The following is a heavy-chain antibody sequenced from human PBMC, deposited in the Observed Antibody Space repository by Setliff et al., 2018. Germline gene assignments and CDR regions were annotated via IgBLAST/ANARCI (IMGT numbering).Heavy chain of an antibody. D-gene: IGHD6-19*01. CDR1: GHTLATYY. J-gene: IGHJ4*02. CDR3: ARDFGGWNLYYYDF. CDR2: TNPSGDYT. V-gene: IGHV1-46*01. Sequence: SVKVSCQASGHTLATYYLHWMRQAPGQGLEWSGMTNPSGDYTGYAQRFQGRITMTSDTSTSTVNMEVNGLRAEDTAFYYCARDFGGWNLYYYDFRGQGTLVTVSS.